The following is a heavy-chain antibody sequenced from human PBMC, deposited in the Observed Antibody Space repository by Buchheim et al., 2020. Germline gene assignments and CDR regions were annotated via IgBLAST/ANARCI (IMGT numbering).Heavy chain of an antibody. CDR3: AAGVPGDIVVVPAATPIDY. CDR2: IIPILGIA. Sequence: QVQLVQSRAEVKKPGSSVKVSCKASGGTFSSYAISWVRQAPGQGLEWMGRIIPILGIANYAQKFQGRVTITADKSTSTAYMELSSLRSEDTAVYYCAAGVPGDIVVVPAATPIDYWGQGTL. CDR1: GGTFSSYA. J-gene: IGHJ4*02. V-gene: IGHV1-69*04. D-gene: IGHD2-2*02.